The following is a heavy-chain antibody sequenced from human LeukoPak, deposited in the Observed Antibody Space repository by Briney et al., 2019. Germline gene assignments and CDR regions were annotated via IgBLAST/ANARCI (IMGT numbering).Heavy chain of an antibody. Sequence: GGSLRLSCAASGFTFSTYWMSWIRQAPGKGLEWVANIKQDGSEEYYVDSVKGRFSISRDNAKNSLFLRMNSLRAEDTAVYYCARVRQWLVPYYYYYDMDVWGQGTTVTVSS. D-gene: IGHD6-19*01. V-gene: IGHV3-7*01. J-gene: IGHJ6*02. CDR3: ARVRQWLVPYYYYYDMDV. CDR1: GFTFSTYW. CDR2: IKQDGSEE.